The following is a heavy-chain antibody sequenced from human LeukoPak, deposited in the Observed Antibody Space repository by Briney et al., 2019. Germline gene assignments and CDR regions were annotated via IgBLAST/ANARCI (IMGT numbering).Heavy chain of an antibody. V-gene: IGHV4-34*01. CDR2: INHSGST. Sequence: SETLSLTCAVYGVSFSGYYWSWIRQPPGKGLEWIGEINHSGSTNYNPSLKSRVTISVDTSKNQFSLKLSSVTAADTAVYYCAREPSYSSGWYRRYYFDYWGQGTLVTVSS. CDR1: GVSFSGYY. J-gene: IGHJ4*02. D-gene: IGHD6-19*01. CDR3: AREPSYSSGWYRRYYFDY.